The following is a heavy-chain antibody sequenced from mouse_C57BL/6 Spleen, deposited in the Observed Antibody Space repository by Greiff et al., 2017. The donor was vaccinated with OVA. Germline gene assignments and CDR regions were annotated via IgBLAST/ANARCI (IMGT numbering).Heavy chain of an antibody. CDR2: INPNNGGT. CDR3: ARSAGGYYHFDY. CDR1: GYTFTDYY. V-gene: IGHV1-26*01. J-gene: IGHJ2*01. D-gene: IGHD2-3*01. Sequence: VQLQQSGPELVKPGASVKISCKASGYTFTDYYMNWVKQSHGKSLEWIGDINPNNGGTSYNQKFKGKATLTVDKSSSTAYMELRSLTSEDSAVYYCARSAGGYYHFDYWGQGTTLTVSS.